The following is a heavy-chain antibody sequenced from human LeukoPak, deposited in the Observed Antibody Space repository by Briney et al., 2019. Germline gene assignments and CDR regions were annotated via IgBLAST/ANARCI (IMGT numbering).Heavy chain of an antibody. CDR1: GGSISSHY. Sequence: PSETLSLTCTVSGGSISSHYWSWIRQPPGKGLEWIGYIYYSGSTNYNPSLKSRVTISVDTSKNQFSLKLSSVTAADTAVYYCARGLYYDFWGGYYHYYYYYMDVWGKGTTVTVSS. V-gene: IGHV4-59*11. J-gene: IGHJ6*03. D-gene: IGHD3-3*01. CDR3: ARGLYYDFWGGYYHYYYYYMDV. CDR2: IYYSGST.